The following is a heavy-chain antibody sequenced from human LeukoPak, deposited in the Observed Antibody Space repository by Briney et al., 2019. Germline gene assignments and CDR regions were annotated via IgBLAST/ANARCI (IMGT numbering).Heavy chain of an antibody. J-gene: IGHJ2*01. CDR1: GFTLGGYT. D-gene: IGHD6-13*01. CDR3: AKGSSTYSITSYWYFDL. V-gene: IGHV3-30*18. CDR2: ISYDGSNK. Sequence: GGSLRLSCAASGFTLGGYTMNWVRQAPGKGLEWVAVISYDGSNKYYADSVKGRFTISRDNSKNTLYLQMNSLRAEDTAVYYCAKGSSTYSITSYWYFDLWGRGTLVTVSS.